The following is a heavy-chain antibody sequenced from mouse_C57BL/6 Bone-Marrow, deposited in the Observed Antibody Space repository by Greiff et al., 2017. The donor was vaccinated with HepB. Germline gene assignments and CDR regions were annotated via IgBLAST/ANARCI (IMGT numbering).Heavy chain of an antibody. D-gene: IGHD1-1*01. J-gene: IGHJ4*01. V-gene: IGHV5-15*01. Sequence: EVQVVESGGGLVQPGGSLKLSCAASGFTFSDYGMAWVRQAPRKGPEWVAFISNLAYSIYYADTVTGRFTISRENAKNTLYLEMSSLRSEDTAMYYCARLGGSSPYYYAMDYWGQGTSVTVSS. CDR2: ISNLAYSI. CDR3: ARLGGSSPYYYAMDY. CDR1: GFTFSDYG.